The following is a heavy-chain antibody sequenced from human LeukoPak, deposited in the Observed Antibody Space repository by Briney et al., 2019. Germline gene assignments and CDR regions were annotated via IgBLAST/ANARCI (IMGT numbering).Heavy chain of an antibody. Sequence: PSETLSLTCTVSGGSISSYYWSWIRQPPGKGQEWIGYIYYSGSTNYNPSLKSRVTISVDTSKNQFSLKLSSVTAADTAVYYCASLEWELDAFDIWGQGTMVTVSS. CDR3: ASLEWELDAFDI. V-gene: IGHV4-59*01. J-gene: IGHJ3*02. CDR1: GGSISSYY. CDR2: IYYSGST. D-gene: IGHD1-26*01.